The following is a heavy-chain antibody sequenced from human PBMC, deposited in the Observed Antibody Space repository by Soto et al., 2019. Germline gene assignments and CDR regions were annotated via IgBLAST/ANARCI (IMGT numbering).Heavy chain of an antibody. CDR3: ARVSPIEVSPWPLDY. V-gene: IGHV3-21*01. CDR2: ISSSSNYI. Sequence: GGSLRLSCAASGFTFSSYSMKWVRQAPGKGLEWVSSISSSSNYIYYADSEKGRFTISRDNAKNSLYLQMNSMRAEDTAVYYCARVSPIEVSPWPLDYWGQGTLVTVSS. J-gene: IGHJ4*02. CDR1: GFTFSSYS.